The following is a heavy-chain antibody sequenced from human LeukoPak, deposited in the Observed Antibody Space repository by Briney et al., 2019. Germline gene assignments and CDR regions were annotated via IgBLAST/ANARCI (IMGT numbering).Heavy chain of an antibody. CDR1: GFIVTGHG. J-gene: IGHJ4*02. CDR2: IQGDGRRT. Sequence: GGSLRLSCLASGFIVTGHGMHWVRQAPGKGLEWVTFIQGDGRRTWYADSVRGRFSISRDDSKNMVYLQMNGLRIEDTAIYYCASDFWEAPQDYWGQGILVTVS. V-gene: IGHV3-30*02. D-gene: IGHD3-3*01. CDR3: ASDFWEAPQDY.